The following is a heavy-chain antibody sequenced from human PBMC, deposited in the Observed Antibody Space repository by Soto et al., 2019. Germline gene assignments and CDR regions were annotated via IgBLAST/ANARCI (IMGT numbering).Heavy chain of an antibody. CDR2: INAGNGNT. V-gene: IGHV1-3*03. CDR1: GYTFTSYA. J-gene: IGHJ6*02. Sequence: GASVKVSCKASGYTFTSYAMHWVRQAPGQRLEWMGWINAGNGNTKYSQEFQGRVTITRDTSASTAYMELSSLRSEDTAVYYCARGERGKVYYYYGMDVWGQGTTVTVSS. CDR3: ARGERGKVYYYYGMDV.